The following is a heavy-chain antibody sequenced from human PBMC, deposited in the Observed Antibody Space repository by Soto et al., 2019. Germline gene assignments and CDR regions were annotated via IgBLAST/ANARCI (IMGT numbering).Heavy chain of an antibody. Sequence: PSETLSLTCTGSGGSIGSYYWSWSRQPPGKGLEWIGYIYYSGSTNYNPSLKSRVTISVDTSKNQFSLKLSSVTAADTAVYYCARVIWAVAGTRGEVWFDPLGQGTLVTVSS. V-gene: IGHV4-59*01. CDR1: GGSIGSYY. CDR2: IYYSGST. D-gene: IGHD6-19*01. J-gene: IGHJ5*02. CDR3: ARVIWAVAGTRGEVWFDP.